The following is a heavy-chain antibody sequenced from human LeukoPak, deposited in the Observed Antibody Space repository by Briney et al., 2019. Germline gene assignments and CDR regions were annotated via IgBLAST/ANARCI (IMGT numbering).Heavy chain of an antibody. V-gene: IGHV3-23*01. Sequence: GGSLRLSCAASGFTFSSYAMSWVHQAPGKGLEWVSAISGSGGSTYYADSVKGRFTISRDNSKNTLYLQMNSLRAEDTAVYYCAKDGPTVNGYYPNWFDPWGQGTLVTVSS. D-gene: IGHD3-22*01. J-gene: IGHJ5*02. CDR1: GFTFSSYA. CDR2: ISGSGGST. CDR3: AKDGPTVNGYYPNWFDP.